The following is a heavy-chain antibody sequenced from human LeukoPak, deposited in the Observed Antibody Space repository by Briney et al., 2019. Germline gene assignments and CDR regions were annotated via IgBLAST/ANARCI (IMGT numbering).Heavy chain of an antibody. D-gene: IGHD3-22*01. CDR3: ARDVLYYYDSSGYPV. Sequence: GASVKVSCKASGYTLTGYYMHWVRQAPGQGLEWMGWINPNSGGTNYAQKFQGRVTMTRDTSISTAYMELSRLRSDDTAVYYCARDVLYYYDSSGYPVWGQGTLVTVSS. J-gene: IGHJ4*02. CDR2: INPNSGGT. V-gene: IGHV1-2*02. CDR1: GYTLTGYY.